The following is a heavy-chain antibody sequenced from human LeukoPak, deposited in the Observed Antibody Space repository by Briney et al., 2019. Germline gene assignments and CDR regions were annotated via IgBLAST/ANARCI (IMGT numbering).Heavy chain of an antibody. D-gene: IGHD2-2*01. V-gene: IGHV3-43D*03. J-gene: IGHJ6*03. CDR3: AKDSGDCSSTSCYGRAYYYYYMDV. Sequence: GGSLRLSCAASGFTFDDYAMHWVRQAPGKGLEWVSLISWDGGSTYYADSVKGRFTISRDNSKNSLYLQMNSLRAEDTALYYCAKDSGDCSSTSCYGRAYYYYYMDVWGKGTTVTVSS. CDR1: GFTFDDYA. CDR2: ISWDGGST.